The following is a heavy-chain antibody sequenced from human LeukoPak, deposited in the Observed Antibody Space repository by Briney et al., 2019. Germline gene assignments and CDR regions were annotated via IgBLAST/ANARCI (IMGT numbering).Heavy chain of an antibody. CDR2: ISDDGSKK. Sequence: GGSLRLSCAASGFTFRSYGMHWVRQAPGKGLEWVAVISDDGSKKYYADSVKGRFIISRDNSKNTVYLQMNSLRADDTAVYYCAKDWAQAAAGIAEYFQHWGQGTLVIVSS. CDR1: GFTFRSYG. J-gene: IGHJ1*01. D-gene: IGHD6-13*01. V-gene: IGHV3-30*18. CDR3: AKDWAQAAAGIAEYFQH.